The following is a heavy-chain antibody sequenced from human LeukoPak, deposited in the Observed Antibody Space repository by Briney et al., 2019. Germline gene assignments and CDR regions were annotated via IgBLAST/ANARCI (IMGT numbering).Heavy chain of an antibody. CDR2: VDPEDGET. Sequence: ASVKVSCKASGHTLTEISMHWVRQAPGKGFEWMGGVDPEDGETIYAQKFQGRVTMTDDPSTDTAYMELSSLRSKDTAVYYCVTHFDSSGPDAFDIWGQGTMVTVSS. V-gene: IGHV1-24*01. D-gene: IGHD3-22*01. CDR1: GHTLTEIS. CDR3: VTHFDSSGPDAFDI. J-gene: IGHJ3*02.